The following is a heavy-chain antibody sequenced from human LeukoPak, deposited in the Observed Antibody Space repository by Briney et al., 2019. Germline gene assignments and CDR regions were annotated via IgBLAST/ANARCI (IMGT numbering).Heavy chain of an antibody. D-gene: IGHD3-22*01. CDR1: GFTFSSYG. J-gene: IGHJ1*01. Sequence: GGSLRLSCAASGFTFSSYGMHWVRQAPGKGLEWVAVISYDGSNKYYADSVKGRFTISRDNSKNTLYLQMNSLRAEDTAVYYCATEGYYYDSSGYDFIQHWGQGTLVTVSS. CDR3: ATEGYYYDSSGYDFIQH. V-gene: IGHV3-30*03. CDR2: ISYDGSNK.